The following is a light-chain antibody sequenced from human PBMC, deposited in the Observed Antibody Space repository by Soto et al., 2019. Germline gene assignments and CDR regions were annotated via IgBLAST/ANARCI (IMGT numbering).Light chain of an antibody. CDR3: SSYTSRSTYV. CDR1: SSDVGGYNY. V-gene: IGLV2-14*01. J-gene: IGLJ1*01. Sequence: QSALAQPASVSGSPGQSITISCTGTSSDVGGYNYVSWYQQHPGKAPQLMIYEVSNRPSGVSNRFSGSKSGNTASLTISGLQAEDEADYYCSSYTSRSTYVFGTGTKV. CDR2: EVS.